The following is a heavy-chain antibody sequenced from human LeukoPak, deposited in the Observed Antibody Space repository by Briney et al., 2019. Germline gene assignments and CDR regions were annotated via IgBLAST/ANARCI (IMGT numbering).Heavy chain of an antibody. Sequence: GRSLRLSFAASGFTLRSYTINWIRQPPAKGLDWVSSISNTSSYIYYAESVKGRFPNSSDNAKNSLYLHMISLGGEDSAGYYCAGVIGSCGYTGGYSHSVYWGRGTLVTVSS. J-gene: IGHJ4*02. V-gene: IGHV3-21*01. CDR1: GFTLRSYT. CDR2: ISNTSSYI. CDR3: AGVIGSCGYTGGYSHSVY. D-gene: IGHD6-25*01.